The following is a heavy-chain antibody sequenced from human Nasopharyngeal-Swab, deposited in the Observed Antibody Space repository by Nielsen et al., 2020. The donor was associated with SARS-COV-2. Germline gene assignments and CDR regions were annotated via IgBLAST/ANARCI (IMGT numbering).Heavy chain of an antibody. V-gene: IGHV3-74*01. J-gene: IGHJ4*02. Sequence: GESLKISCAGSGFTFSRDWMHWVRQPPGKGLVGVSRISPDGRGTSFADSVKGRFTISRDNAKNTLYLQMNSLRVEDTAVYFCARGTSDWRGIDYWGQGTLVTVSS. CDR3: ARGTSDWRGIDY. D-gene: IGHD6-19*01. CDR2: ISPDGRGT. CDR1: GFTFSRDW.